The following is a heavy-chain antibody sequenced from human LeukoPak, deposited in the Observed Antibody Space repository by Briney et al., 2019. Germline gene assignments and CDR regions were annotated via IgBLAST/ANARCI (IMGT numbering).Heavy chain of an antibody. V-gene: IGHV4-59*01. Sequence: SETLSLTCTVSGGSMSSYYWTWIRQPPGKGLEWIGYIYYSGSTHYNPSLKSRVTISVDTSKSQFSLKLSSVTAADTAVYYCARGRTQSELDPWGQGTLVTVSS. CDR3: ARGRTQSELDP. J-gene: IGHJ5*02. CDR2: IYYSGST. D-gene: IGHD1-14*01. CDR1: GGSMSSYY.